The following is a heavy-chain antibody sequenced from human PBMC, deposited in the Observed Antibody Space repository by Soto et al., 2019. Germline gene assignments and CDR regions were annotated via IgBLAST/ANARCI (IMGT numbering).Heavy chain of an antibody. Sequence: GASVKVSCKASGYTFTSYAMHWVRQAPGQRLEWMGWINAGNGNTKYSQKFQGRVTITRDTSASTAYMELSSLRSEGTAVYYCARDLIAVGYFDYWGQGTLVTVSS. CDR3: ARDLIAVGYFDY. D-gene: IGHD6-19*01. J-gene: IGHJ4*02. V-gene: IGHV1-3*01. CDR2: INAGNGNT. CDR1: GYTFTSYA.